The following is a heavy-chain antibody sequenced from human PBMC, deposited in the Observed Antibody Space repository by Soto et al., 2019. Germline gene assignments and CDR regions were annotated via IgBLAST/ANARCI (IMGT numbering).Heavy chain of an antibody. CDR3: ASSHRQLHAPFSYYYYYYGMDV. J-gene: IGHJ6*02. CDR1: GYSLTNIW. V-gene: IGHV5-10-1*01. Sequence: GESLKISCKGSGYSLTNIWIHWVRQMPGKGLEWMGRIDPGDSVTTYNPSFQGHVTMSADKSINTAYLQWSSLKASDTAMYYCASSHRQLHAPFSYYYYYYGMDVWGQGTTVTVSS. D-gene: IGHD3-3*02. CDR2: IDPGDSVT.